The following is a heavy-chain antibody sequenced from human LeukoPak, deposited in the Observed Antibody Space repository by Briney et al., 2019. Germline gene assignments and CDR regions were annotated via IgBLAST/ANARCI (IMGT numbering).Heavy chain of an antibody. Sequence: PSETLSLTCTVSGGSVSSDIYYWSWIRQPPGEGLEWIGYVYYSGSTNYNPSLKSRVTISVDTSKNQFSLKLTSVTAADTAVYYCARDRIAAAGNYYYGMDVWGQGTTVTVAS. CDR2: VYYSGST. CDR1: GGSVSSDIYY. V-gene: IGHV4-61*01. CDR3: ARDRIAAAGNYYYGMDV. J-gene: IGHJ6*02. D-gene: IGHD6-13*01.